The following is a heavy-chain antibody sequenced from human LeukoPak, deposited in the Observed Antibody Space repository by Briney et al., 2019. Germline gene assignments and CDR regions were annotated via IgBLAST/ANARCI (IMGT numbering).Heavy chain of an antibody. CDR1: GFDFTAYG. D-gene: IGHD5-18*01. V-gene: IGHV5-51*01. J-gene: IGHJ4*02. CDR3: ARHFHSAWFGF. Sequence: GESLKISCKCSGFDFTAYGIAWVRQMPGKGLEWMGNIYPGGSNGRYSPSFQGQVTMSADKSITTVYLQWSSLKASDTAMYYCARHFHSAWFGFWGQGSLVAVSS. CDR2: IYPGGSNG.